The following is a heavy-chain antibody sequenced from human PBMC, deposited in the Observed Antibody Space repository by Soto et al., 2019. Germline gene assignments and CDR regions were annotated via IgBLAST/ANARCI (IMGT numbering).Heavy chain of an antibody. D-gene: IGHD6-19*01. CDR2: ISAYNGNT. Sequence: QVQLVQSGAEVKKPGASVKVSCKASGYSFTSYGISWVRQAPGQGLEWMGWISAYNGNTKYAQKLQGRVTMTTDTPLRTASRDLGGLRFDDRAVYSWARDLAVPLIAYWGKGPLVPVSS. V-gene: IGHV1-18*01. CDR3: ARDLAVPLIAY. CDR1: GYSFTSYG. J-gene: IGHJ4*02.